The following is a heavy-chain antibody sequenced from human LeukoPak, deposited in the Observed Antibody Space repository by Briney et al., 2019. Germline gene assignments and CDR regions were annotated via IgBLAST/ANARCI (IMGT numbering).Heavy chain of an antibody. V-gene: IGHV4-39*01. CDR1: GGSISISSHY. Sequence: SETLSLTCTVSGGSISISSHYWGWIRQTPGRGLEWIGTIPYSGTTYYNPSLKSRVTISADRSKNQFFLKLNSVTAADTAVYYCARTRYVYYYYYMDVWGKGTTVTVSS. J-gene: IGHJ6*03. CDR2: IPYSGTT. D-gene: IGHD1-1*01. CDR3: ARTRYVYYYYYMDV.